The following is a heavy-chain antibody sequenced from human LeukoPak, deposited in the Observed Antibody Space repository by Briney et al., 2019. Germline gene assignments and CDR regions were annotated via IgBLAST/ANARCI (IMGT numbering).Heavy chain of an antibody. CDR3: ARASVYYASGSYRYYYMDV. J-gene: IGHJ6*03. D-gene: IGHD3-10*01. CDR2: IYYSGST. Sequence: SETLSLTCTVSGGSISTTTYYWGWIRQPPGMGLEWIGSIYYSGSTYYNPSLKSRVTISVDTSKNQFSLKLRSVTAADTAVYYCARASVYYASGSYRYYYMDVWGKGTTVTISS. CDR1: GGSISTTTYY. V-gene: IGHV4-39*07.